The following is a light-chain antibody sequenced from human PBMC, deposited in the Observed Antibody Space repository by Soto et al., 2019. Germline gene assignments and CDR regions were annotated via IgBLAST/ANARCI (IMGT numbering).Light chain of an antibody. CDR1: QSLLHSNGYNY. V-gene: IGKV2-28*01. J-gene: IGKJ1*01. CDR2: LGS. Sequence: DIVMTQSPLSLPVTPGEPASISCRSSQSLLHSNGYNYLDWYLQKPGQSPQLLIYLGSNRSSGVPDRFSGSGSGTDFTLKISRVEAEDVGVYYCMQALQTPWKFGHGTKVDIK. CDR3: MQALQTPWK.